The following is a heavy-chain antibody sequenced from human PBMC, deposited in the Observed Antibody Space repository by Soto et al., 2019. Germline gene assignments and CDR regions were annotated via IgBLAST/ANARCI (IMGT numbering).Heavy chain of an antibody. Sequence: SETLSLTCTVSGGSISSGGYYWSWIRQHPGKGLEWIGYIYYSGSTYYNPSLKSRVTISVDTSKNQFSLKLSSVTAADTAVYYCARVGTGTKTLPIHDYWGQGTLVTVSS. CDR2: IYYSGST. J-gene: IGHJ4*02. V-gene: IGHV4-31*03. D-gene: IGHD1-1*01. CDR1: GGSISSGGYY. CDR3: ARVGTGTKTLPIHDY.